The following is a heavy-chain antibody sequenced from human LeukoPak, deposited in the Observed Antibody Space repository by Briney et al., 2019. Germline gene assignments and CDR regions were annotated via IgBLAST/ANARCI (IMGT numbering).Heavy chain of an antibody. D-gene: IGHD3-3*02. Sequence: SDTLSLTCAVSGDSITRSDWWAWIRQPPGKGLEWIGHISDTGSTNYNPSLKSRLTISVDTSKNHFSLTLTSVTAADTALYYCARHIFSDGSPFDSWGQGTLVTVSS. CDR3: ARHIFSDGSPFDS. CDR2: ISDTGST. CDR1: GDSITRSDW. V-gene: IGHV4-28*01. J-gene: IGHJ4*02.